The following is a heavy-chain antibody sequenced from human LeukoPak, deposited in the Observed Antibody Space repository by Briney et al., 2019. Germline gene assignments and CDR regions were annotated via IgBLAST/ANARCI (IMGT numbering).Heavy chain of an antibody. V-gene: IGHV3-30*01. CDR1: GFTFSSYA. J-gene: IGHJ5*02. CDR3: ARERHYFYGSGILGWIDP. CDR2: LTYEGSNE. D-gene: IGHD3-10*01. Sequence: GRSQRLSCAASGFTFSSYAMHWVRQAPGKGLEWVAALTYEGSNEYYAVSVKGRFTISRDNSKNTLYLQMNSLTAEHMATYYCARERHYFYGSGILGWIDPWGQRTLVTVS.